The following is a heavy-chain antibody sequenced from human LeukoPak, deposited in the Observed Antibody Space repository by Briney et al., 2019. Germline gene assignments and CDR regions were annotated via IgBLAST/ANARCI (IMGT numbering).Heavy chain of an antibody. J-gene: IGHJ5*02. D-gene: IGHD1-26*01. CDR3: ARLSGSYSVWFDP. CDR2: IYHSGST. Sequence: SETLSLTCAVSGYSISSGYYWGWIRQPPGKGLEWIGSIYHSGSTYYNPSLKSRVTISVDTSKNQFSLKLSSVTAADTAVYYCARLSGSYSVWFDPWGQGTLVTVSS. CDR1: GYSISSGYY. V-gene: IGHV4-38-2*01.